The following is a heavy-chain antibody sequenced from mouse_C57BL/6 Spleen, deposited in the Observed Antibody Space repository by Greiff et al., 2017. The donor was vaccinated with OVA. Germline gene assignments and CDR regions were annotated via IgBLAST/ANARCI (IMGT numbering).Heavy chain of an antibody. CDR1: GYTFTSYW. V-gene: IGHV1-72*01. D-gene: IGHD1-1*01. J-gene: IGHJ4*01. Sequence: QVQLQQPGAELVKPGASVKLSCKASGYTFTSYWMHWVKQRPGRGLEWIGRIDPNSGGTKYNEKFKSKATLTVDKPSSTAYMQRSSLTSEDSAVYYCARYESYYYGSSYPYAMDYWGQGTSVTVSS. CDR2: IDPNSGGT. CDR3: ARYESYYYGSSYPYAMDY.